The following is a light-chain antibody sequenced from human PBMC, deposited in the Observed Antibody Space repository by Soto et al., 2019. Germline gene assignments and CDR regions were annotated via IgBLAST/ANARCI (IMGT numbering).Light chain of an antibody. Sequence: QAVVTQPPSVSGAPGKRVTIACSGRSSNIGAVYDVHWYQQLPGTAPKLLIYANNIRPSGVPDRFSASKSGTSASLAITGLQAEDEADYYCQSYDNNLAGYVFGTGIKLTVL. V-gene: IGLV1-40*01. J-gene: IGLJ1*01. CDR2: ANN. CDR3: QSYDNNLAGYV. CDR1: SSNIGAVYD.